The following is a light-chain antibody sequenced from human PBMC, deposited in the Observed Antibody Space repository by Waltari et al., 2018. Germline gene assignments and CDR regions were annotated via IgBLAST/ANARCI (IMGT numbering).Light chain of an antibody. J-gene: IGLJ2*01. CDR3: SSYISSDTLEL. CDR1: SSDVGGYNS. Sequence: QSALTQPASVSGSPGQSITISCTGTSSDVGGYNSVSWYQQHPGKAPNLMIYDVSNRPSGVSNRFSGSKSGNTAALTISGLQAEDEAHYYCSSYISSDTLELFGGGTSLTV. CDR2: DVS. V-gene: IGLV2-14*03.